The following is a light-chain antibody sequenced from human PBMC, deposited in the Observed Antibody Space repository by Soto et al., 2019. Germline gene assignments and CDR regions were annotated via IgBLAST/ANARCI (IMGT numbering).Light chain of an antibody. Sequence: DVQMTQSPSTLSASVGDRVTITSRASQSVNSWLAWYQQKPGKVPKLPIYKASSLETGVPLRFSGDGSGTEFTLTIGSLQPDDFASYYCQQYNSYPRTFCQGTKVEI. CDR2: KAS. CDR1: QSVNSW. J-gene: IGKJ1*01. V-gene: IGKV1-5*03. CDR3: QQYNSYPRT.